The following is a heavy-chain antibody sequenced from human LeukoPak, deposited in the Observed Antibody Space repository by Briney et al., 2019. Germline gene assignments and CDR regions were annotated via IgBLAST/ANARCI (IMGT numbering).Heavy chain of an antibody. J-gene: IGHJ4*02. D-gene: IGHD6-19*01. CDR2: ISSSGSTI. V-gene: IGHV3-48*04. CDR3: ARDSEQWLIFDY. Sequence: PGGSLRLSCAASGFTFSSYSMNWVRQAPGKGLEWVSYISSSGSTIYYADSVKGRFTISRDNAKNSLYLQMNSLRAEDTAVYYCARDSEQWLIFDYWGQGTLVTVSS. CDR1: GFTFSSYS.